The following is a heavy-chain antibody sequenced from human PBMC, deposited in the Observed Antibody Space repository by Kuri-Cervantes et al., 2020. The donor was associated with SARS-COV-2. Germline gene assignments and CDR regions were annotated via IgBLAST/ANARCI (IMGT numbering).Heavy chain of an antibody. CDR2: IYYSGST. Sequence: SETLSLTCTVSGGSISSSSYYWGWIRQPPGKGLEWIGSIYYSGSTYYNPSLKSRVAISVDTSKNQFSLKLSSVTAADTAAYYCARQYYYDSSGHFDYWGQGTLVTVSS. CDR1: GGSISSSSYY. J-gene: IGHJ4*02. V-gene: IGHV4-39*01. D-gene: IGHD3-22*01. CDR3: ARQYYYDSSGHFDY.